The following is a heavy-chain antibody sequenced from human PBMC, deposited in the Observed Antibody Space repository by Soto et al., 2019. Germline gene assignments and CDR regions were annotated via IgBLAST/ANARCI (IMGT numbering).Heavy chain of an antibody. J-gene: IGHJ3*02. Sequence: GGSLRLSCAASGFSFYSFAMSWVRQAPGKGLEWVSTISGRDVTTYFADSVRGRFTISRDNSKNTLYLQMNSLRAEDTAVYYCAKEWAYGPSHYAFDIWGQGTMVTVSS. V-gene: IGHV3-23*01. CDR2: ISGRDVTT. CDR1: GFSFYSFA. CDR3: AKEWAYGPSHYAFDI. D-gene: IGHD4-17*01.